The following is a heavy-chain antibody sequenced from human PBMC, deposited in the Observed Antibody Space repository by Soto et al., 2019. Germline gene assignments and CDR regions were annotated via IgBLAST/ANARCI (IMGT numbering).Heavy chain of an antibody. D-gene: IGHD3-10*01. CDR3: ARVGYGSGSYHFDY. J-gene: IGHJ4*02. CDR2: INSDGSTT. Sequence: EVQLVESGGGLVQPGGSLRLSCAASGFTFSSCWMHWVRQAPGKGRVWVSRINSDGSTTSYTDSVKGRFTISRDNAKNTLYLQMTSRRAEDTAVYDCARVGYGSGSYHFDYWGQGTLVTVSS. CDR1: GFTFSSCW. V-gene: IGHV3-74*01.